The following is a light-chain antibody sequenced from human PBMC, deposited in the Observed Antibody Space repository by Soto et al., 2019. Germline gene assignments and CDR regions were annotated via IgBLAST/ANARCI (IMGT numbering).Light chain of an antibody. CDR1: QGIRND. J-gene: IGKJ1*01. CDR3: LQHNSYPRT. V-gene: IGKV1-17*01. CDR2: AAS. Sequence: DIQMTQSPSSLSASVGDRVTITCRASQGIRNDLAWYQQKPGKAPKRLIYAASSLHSGVPSRFSGSGSGTHFTLTISSLRPEDFATYYCLQHNSYPRTFGQGTKVEIK.